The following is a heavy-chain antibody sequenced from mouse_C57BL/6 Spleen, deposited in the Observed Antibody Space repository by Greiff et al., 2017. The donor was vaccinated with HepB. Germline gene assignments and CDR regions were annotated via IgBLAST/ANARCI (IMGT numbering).Heavy chain of an antibody. Sequence: EVQRVESGGGLVQPGESLKLSCESNEYEFPSHDMSWVRKTPEKRLELVAAINSDGGSTYYPDTMERRFIISRDNTKKTLYLQMSSLRSEDTAFYYCARFLYDGHLYYAMDYWGQGTSVTVSS. D-gene: IGHD2-3*01. V-gene: IGHV5-2*01. CDR1: EYEFPSHD. CDR2: INSDGGST. CDR3: ARFLYDGHLYYAMDY. J-gene: IGHJ4*01.